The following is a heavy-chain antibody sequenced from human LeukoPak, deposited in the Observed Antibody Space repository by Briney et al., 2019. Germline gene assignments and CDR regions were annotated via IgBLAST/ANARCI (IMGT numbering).Heavy chain of an antibody. V-gene: IGHV4-59*08. CDR2: IYYSGST. Sequence: SETLSLTCTVSGGFISSYYWSWIRQPPGKGLEWIGYIYYSGSTNYNPSLKSRVTISVDTTKNQFSLKLSSVTAADTAVYYCARLSAVAGNWASDYWGQGTLVTVSS. D-gene: IGHD6-19*01. J-gene: IGHJ4*02. CDR1: GGFISSYY. CDR3: ARLSAVAGNWASDY.